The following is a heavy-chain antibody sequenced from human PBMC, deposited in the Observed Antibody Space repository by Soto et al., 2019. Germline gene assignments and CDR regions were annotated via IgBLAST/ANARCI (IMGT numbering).Heavy chain of an antibody. J-gene: IGHJ4*02. CDR2: IYYSGST. Sequence: KLSETLSLTCTVSGDSISSGGYYWSWIRQHPGKGLEWIGYIYYSGSTYYNPSLKSRVTISVDTSKNQFSLKLSSVTAADTAVYYCASQFLGKYDYWGQGTLGTVPQ. CDR1: GDSISSGGYY. CDR3: ASQFLGKYDY. V-gene: IGHV4-31*03. D-gene: IGHD3-16*01.